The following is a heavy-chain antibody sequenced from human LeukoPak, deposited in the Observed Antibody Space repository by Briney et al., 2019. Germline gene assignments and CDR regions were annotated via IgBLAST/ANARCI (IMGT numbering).Heavy chain of an antibody. CDR1: GFTVTDNY. V-gene: IGHV3-53*01. Sequence: GGSLRLSCAVSGFTVTDNYMSWVRQAPGKGPQWVSVVYPDGRTYYADSVKGRFTISRDNSRNTLLLQLNSLRADDTAVYYCARTNPVYGDYDYWGQGTLVTVSS. D-gene: IGHD4-17*01. CDR3: ARTNPVYGDYDY. J-gene: IGHJ4*02. CDR2: VYPDGRT.